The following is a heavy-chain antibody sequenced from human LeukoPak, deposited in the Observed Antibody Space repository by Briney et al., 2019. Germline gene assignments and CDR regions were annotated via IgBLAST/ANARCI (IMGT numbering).Heavy chain of an antibody. Sequence: SQTLSLTCTVSGGSISSGGYYWSWIRQHPGKGLEWIGYIYYSGSTYYNPSLKSRVTISVDTSKNQFSLKLSSVTAADTAVYYCAGGYYDSSGYYGLDYWGQGTLVTVSS. V-gene: IGHV4-31*03. CDR3: AGGYYDSSGYYGLDY. CDR1: GGSISSGGYY. D-gene: IGHD3-22*01. J-gene: IGHJ4*02. CDR2: IYYSGST.